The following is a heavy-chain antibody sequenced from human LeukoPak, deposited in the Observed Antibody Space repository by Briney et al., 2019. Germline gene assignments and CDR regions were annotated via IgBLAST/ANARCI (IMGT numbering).Heavy chain of an antibody. Sequence: PSETLSLTCAVSGYSISSGYYWGWIRQPPGKGLEWIGSVHHSGATYYNPSLKSRVTISVDTSKNQFSLDLSSVTAADTAVYYCARLNGGSLHYWGQGTLVTVSS. V-gene: IGHV4-38-2*01. CDR3: ARLNGGSLHY. CDR2: VHHSGAT. D-gene: IGHD2-15*01. CDR1: GYSISSGYY. J-gene: IGHJ4*02.